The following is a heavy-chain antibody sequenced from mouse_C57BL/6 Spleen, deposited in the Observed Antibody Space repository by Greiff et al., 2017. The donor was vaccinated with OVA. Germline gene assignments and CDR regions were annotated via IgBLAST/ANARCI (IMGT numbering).Heavy chain of an antibody. V-gene: IGHV5-17*01. Sequence: EVKLVESGGGLVKPGGSLKLSCAASGFTFSDYGMHWVRQAPEKGLEWVAYISSGSSTIYYADTVKGRFTLTRDNAKNTLFLQMTSLRSEDTAMYYCAKTGTDAYWGQGTLVTVSA. D-gene: IGHD4-1*01. CDR1: GFTFSDYG. CDR2: ISSGSSTI. CDR3: AKTGTDAY. J-gene: IGHJ3*01.